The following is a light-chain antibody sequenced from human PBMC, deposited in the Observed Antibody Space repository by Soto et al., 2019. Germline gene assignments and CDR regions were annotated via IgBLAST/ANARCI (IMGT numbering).Light chain of an antibody. CDR3: AAWDDSLNGVV. CDR2: SNN. V-gene: IGLV1-44*01. Sequence: QSVLTQPPSASGTPGQRVTISCSGSSSNIGNKTVNWYQQLPGTAPKLLIYSNNQRPSGVPDRFSGSKSGTSASLAISGLQSEDEAEYYCAAWDDSLNGVVFGGGTKLTVL. J-gene: IGLJ2*01. CDR1: SSNIGNKT.